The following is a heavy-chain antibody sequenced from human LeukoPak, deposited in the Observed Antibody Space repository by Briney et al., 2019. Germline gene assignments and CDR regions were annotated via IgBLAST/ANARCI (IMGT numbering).Heavy chain of an antibody. CDR2: INHSGST. Sequence: SETLSLTCAVSGGSFRGYYWNWIRRPPGKGLEWIGEINHSGSTNYNPSLKSRVTISVDRSKNQFSLNLSSVTAADTAVYYCGRRPEALDYWGQGTLVTVSS. CDR3: GRRPEALDY. J-gene: IGHJ4*02. V-gene: IGHV4-34*01. CDR1: GGSFRGYY.